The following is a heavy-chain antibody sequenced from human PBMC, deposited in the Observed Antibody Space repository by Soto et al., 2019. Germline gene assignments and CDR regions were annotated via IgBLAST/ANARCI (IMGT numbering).Heavy chain of an antibody. Sequence: LRLSCAASGFTFSNYGMHWVRQAPGKGLEWVAVIWYDGNNKYYADSVKGRFTISRDNSNNTLYVQMTSLRAEDTAVYYCARGLHSLFDYWGQGTLVTVSS. V-gene: IGHV3-33*01. CDR3: ARGLHSLFDY. CDR1: GFTFSNYG. CDR2: IWYDGNNK. J-gene: IGHJ4*02. D-gene: IGHD2-21*01.